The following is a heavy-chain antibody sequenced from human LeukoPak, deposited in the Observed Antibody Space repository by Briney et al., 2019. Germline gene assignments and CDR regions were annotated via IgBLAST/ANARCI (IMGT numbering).Heavy chain of an antibody. J-gene: IGHJ4*02. CDR2: ISGSGGST. CDR3: AKKGSSSWGYYYFDY. CDR1: GFTFSTYG. V-gene: IGHV3-23*01. D-gene: IGHD6-13*01. Sequence: GGSLRLSCVASGFTFSTYGMSWVRQAPGKGLEWVSAISGSGGSTYYADSVKGRFTISRDNSKNTLYLQMNSLRAEDTAVYYCAKKGSSSWGYYYFDYWGQGTLVTVSS.